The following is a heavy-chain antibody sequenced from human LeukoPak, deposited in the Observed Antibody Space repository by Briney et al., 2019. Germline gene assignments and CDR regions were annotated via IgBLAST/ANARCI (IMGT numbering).Heavy chain of an antibody. CDR2: MNPNSGKT. CDR3: AKVANTRGNWFDP. V-gene: IGHV1-8*01. Sequence: ASVKVSCKASGYTFTSYDINWVRQAPGQGLGWMGWMNPNSGKTAYAQKFQGRVTMTRSTSTSTAYMELSSLRSEDTAVYYCAKVANTRGNWFDPWGQGTLVTVSS. D-gene: IGHD3-3*01. CDR1: GYTFTSYD. J-gene: IGHJ5*02.